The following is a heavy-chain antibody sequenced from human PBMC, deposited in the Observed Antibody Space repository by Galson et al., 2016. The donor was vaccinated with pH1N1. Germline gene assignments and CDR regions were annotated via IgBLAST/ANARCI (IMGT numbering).Heavy chain of an antibody. CDR2: ILYNGNDK. J-gene: IGHJ3*02. Sequence: SLRLSCAASGFTFSSCGIYWVRQAPGKGLEWVGNILYNGNDKYYADSVKGRFTISRDSSMTTVHLQMISVTVEETAVSFCARGESGYGDSFPDVFDIWGQGTMVTVSS. D-gene: IGHD4-17*01. CDR1: GFTFSSCG. CDR3: ARGESGYGDSFPDVFDI. V-gene: IGHV3-30*12.